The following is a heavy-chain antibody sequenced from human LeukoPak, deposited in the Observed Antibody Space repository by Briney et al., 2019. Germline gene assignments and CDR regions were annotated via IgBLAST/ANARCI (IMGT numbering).Heavy chain of an antibody. Sequence: TGGSLRLSCAASGFTFSSYSMNWVRQAPGKGLEWVSYISSSRSIIYYADSVKGRFTISRDNAKNSLFLQMNSLRAEDTAVYYCARVLRYCSGGNCYSGGLGYMDVWGKGTTVTISS. V-gene: IGHV3-48*04. CDR2: ISSSRSII. J-gene: IGHJ6*03. CDR1: GFTFSSYS. CDR3: ARVLRYCSGGNCYSGGLGYMDV. D-gene: IGHD2-15*01.